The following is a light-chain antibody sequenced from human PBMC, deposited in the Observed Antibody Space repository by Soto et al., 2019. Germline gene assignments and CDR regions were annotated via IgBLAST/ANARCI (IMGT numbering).Light chain of an antibody. Sequence: DIQMTQSPSSLSASVGDRVTITCRASQSISSYLNWYQQKPGKAPKLLIYAASSLQSGVPYRFSGSGSGTDFTLPISSLQPEDFATYYWQQSYSTPRPFGGGTKVEIK. CDR1: QSISSY. V-gene: IGKV1-39*01. CDR3: QQSYSTPRP. J-gene: IGKJ4*01. CDR2: AAS.